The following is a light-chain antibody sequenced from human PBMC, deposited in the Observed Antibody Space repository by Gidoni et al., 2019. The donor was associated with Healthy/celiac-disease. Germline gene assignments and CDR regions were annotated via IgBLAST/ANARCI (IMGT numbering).Light chain of an antibody. CDR2: AAS. J-gene: IGKJ3*01. V-gene: IGKV1-8*01. Sequence: AIRMTQSPSSFSASTGDRVTITCRASQGISSYLAWYQQKPGKAPKLLIYAASTLQSGVPSRFSGSGSGTDITLTISCLQSEDFATYYCQQYYSYPFTFGPGTKVDTK. CDR3: QQYYSYPFT. CDR1: QGISSY.